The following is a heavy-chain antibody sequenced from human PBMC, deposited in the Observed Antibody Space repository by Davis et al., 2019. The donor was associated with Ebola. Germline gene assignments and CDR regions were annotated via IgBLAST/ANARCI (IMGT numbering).Heavy chain of an antibody. J-gene: IGHJ4*02. D-gene: IGHD2-15*01. Sequence: ASVPVSCKASGYTFTSYYMHWVRQPPGQGLEWMGVINPTGGSTSYAQKFQGRVTMTRATSMTTDYIELNSLRSDDPALYYCERAVPATQNLDYWGQGTLVTVSS. V-gene: IGHV1-46*01. CDR1: GYTFTSYY. CDR2: INPTGGST. CDR3: ERAVPATQNLDY.